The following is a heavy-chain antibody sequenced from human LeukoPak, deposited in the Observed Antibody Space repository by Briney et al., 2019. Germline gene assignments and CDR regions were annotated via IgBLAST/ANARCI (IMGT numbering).Heavy chain of an antibody. CDR2: ISAYNGNT. CDR1: GYTFSSYD. CDR3: ARGLAVAGNYYFDY. Sequence: GASVKVSCKASGYTFSSYDISWVRQAPGQGLEWMGWISAYNGNTNYAQKLQGRVTMTTDTSTSTAYMELRSLRSDDTAVYYCARGLAVAGNYYFDYWGQGTLVTVSS. J-gene: IGHJ4*02. V-gene: IGHV1-18*01. D-gene: IGHD6-19*01.